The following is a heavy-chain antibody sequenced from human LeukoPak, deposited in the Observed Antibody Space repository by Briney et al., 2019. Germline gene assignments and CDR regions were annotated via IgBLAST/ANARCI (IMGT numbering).Heavy chain of an antibody. D-gene: IGHD2-8*02. Sequence: PGGSLRLSCAASGFTFSSYAMHWVRQAPGKGLEWVAVISYDGSNKYYADSVKGRFTISRDNSKNTLYLQMNSLRAEDTAVYYCARGDTGGYPNWDAFDIWGQGTMVTVSS. CDR2: ISYDGSNK. J-gene: IGHJ3*02. CDR1: GFTFSSYA. V-gene: IGHV3-30-3*01. CDR3: ARGDTGGYPNWDAFDI.